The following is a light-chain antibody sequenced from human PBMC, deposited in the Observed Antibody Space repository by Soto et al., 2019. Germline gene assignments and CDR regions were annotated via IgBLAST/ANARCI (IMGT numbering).Light chain of an antibody. CDR3: QQYNIYPLT. V-gene: IGKV1D-16*01. CDR2: AAS. Sequence: DVQMTQSPSSLSASVGDRVTITCRASQDINSWLAWYQQKPGSAPKSLIYAASSLQTGVPSRFSGSASGTDFTLTISNLQPEDSATYYCQQYNIYPLTFGGGTKVEIK. CDR1: QDINSW. J-gene: IGKJ4*01.